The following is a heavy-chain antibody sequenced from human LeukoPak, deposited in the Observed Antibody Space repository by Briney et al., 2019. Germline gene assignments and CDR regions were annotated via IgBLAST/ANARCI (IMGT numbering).Heavy chain of an antibody. CDR3: AIPLYCASTSCYDC. CDR1: GYSFTSYW. CDR2: IYPRDSDT. D-gene: IGHD2-2*01. V-gene: IGHV5-51*01. Sequence: PGESLKISCKGSGYSFTSYWIGWVRQIPGKGLGWMGIIYPRDSDTRDSPSFQGQVTMSVDKSISTAYLQWSSLKASDSAMYYCAIPLYCASTSCYDCWGQGTLVTVSS. J-gene: IGHJ4*02.